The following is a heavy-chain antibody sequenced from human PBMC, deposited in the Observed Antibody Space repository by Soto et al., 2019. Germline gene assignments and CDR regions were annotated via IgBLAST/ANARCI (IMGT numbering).Heavy chain of an antibody. Sequence: QLQLQESGPGLVKPSETLSLTCTVSGGSISSSSYYWGWIRQPPGKGLEWIGSIYYSGSTYYNPSLKRRVTISVDTSKTQCSLKLSSVHAGDTAVYYCGSECGGDCYLDYWGQGTLVTVSS. D-gene: IGHD2-21*02. CDR3: GSECGGDCYLDY. CDR1: GGSISSSSYY. V-gene: IGHV4-39*01. J-gene: IGHJ4*02. CDR2: IYYSGST.